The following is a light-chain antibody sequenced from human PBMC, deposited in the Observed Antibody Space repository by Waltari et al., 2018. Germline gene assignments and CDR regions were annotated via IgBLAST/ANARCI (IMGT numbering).Light chain of an antibody. Sequence: QTVVTHEPSLTVSPGGTFTLTCAPSTGPVTRGPYPIWFQQKPGRAPRTLIYTTDNKRSWTPARFSGSLLGGKAALTLSGAQPEDEADYYCLLYYGDSKLCVFGGGTKLTVL. J-gene: IGLJ3*02. CDR1: TGPVTRGPY. CDR2: TTD. V-gene: IGLV7-43*01. CDR3: LLYYGDSKLCV.